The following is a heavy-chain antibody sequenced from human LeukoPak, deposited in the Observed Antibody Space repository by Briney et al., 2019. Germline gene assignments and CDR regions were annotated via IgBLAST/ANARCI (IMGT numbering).Heavy chain of an antibody. CDR1: GYSFTSYD. CDR2: MNPNSGNT. J-gene: IGHJ5*02. Sequence: ASVKVSCKASGYSFTSYDINWVRQATGQGLEWMGWMNPNSGNTGYAQKFQGRVTMTRNTSISTAYMELSSLRSEDTAVYYCARVKRYNWNYVDNWFDPWGQGTLVTVSS. V-gene: IGHV1-8*01. CDR3: ARVKRYNWNYVDNWFDP. D-gene: IGHD1-7*01.